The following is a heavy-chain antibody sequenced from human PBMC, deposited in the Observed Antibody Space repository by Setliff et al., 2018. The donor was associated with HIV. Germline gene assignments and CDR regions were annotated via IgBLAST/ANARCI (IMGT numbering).Heavy chain of an antibody. Sequence: GASVKVSCKASGYTFTRYYMHWVRQAPGQGLEWMGIINPSGGSTSYAQKFQGRVTMIRDTSTSTVYMELSSLRSEDTAVYYCARDKPSPILFGVATYYYYGMDVWGHGTTVTVSS. CDR3: ARDKPSPILFGVATYYYYGMDV. J-gene: IGHJ6*02. D-gene: IGHD3-3*01. CDR1: GYTFTRYY. V-gene: IGHV1-46*01. CDR2: INPSGGST.